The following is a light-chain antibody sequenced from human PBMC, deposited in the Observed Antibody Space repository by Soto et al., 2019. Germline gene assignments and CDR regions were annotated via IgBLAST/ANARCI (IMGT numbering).Light chain of an antibody. CDR2: AAS. Sequence: AIGMTQSPSSLSSSTGDRATLTCRASQGISSYLAWYQQKPGKAPKLLIYAASTLQPGIPSRFSGSGSGTDFTLTISCLQSEDFAVYYCQQFYSSPQTFGQGTKLEIK. V-gene: IGKV1-8*01. CDR3: QQFYSSPQT. J-gene: IGKJ1*01. CDR1: QGISSY.